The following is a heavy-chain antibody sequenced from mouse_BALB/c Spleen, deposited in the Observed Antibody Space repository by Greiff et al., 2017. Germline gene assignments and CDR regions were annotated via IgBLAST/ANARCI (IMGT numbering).Heavy chain of an antibody. CDR1: GFNIKDTY. J-gene: IGHJ4*01. V-gene: IGHV14-3*02. CDR3: ARSGYYGIYYAMDY. Sequence: EVKLQESGAELVKPGASVKLSCTASGFNIKDTYMHWVKQRPEQGLEWIGRIDPANGNTKYDPKFQGKATITADTSSNTAYLQLSSLTSEDTAVYYCARSGYYGIYYAMDYWGQGTSVTVSS. CDR2: IDPANGNT. D-gene: IGHD2-1*01.